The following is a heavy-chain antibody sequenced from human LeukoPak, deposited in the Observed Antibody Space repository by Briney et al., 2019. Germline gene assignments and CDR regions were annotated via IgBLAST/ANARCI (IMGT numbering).Heavy chain of an antibody. V-gene: IGHV4-59*01. D-gene: IGHD2-15*01. Sequence: PSETLSLTCTVSGGSISSYYWSWIRQPPGKGLEWIGYIYYSGSTNYNPSLKSRVTISVDTSKNQFSLKLSSVTAADTAVYYCARVTRRVATHAFDIWGQGTMVTVSS. CDR3: ARVTRRVATHAFDI. CDR1: GGSISSYY. CDR2: IYYSGST. J-gene: IGHJ3*02.